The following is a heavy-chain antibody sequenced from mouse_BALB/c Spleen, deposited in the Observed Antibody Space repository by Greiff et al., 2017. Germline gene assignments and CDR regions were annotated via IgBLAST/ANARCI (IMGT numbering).Heavy chain of an antibody. CDR1: GYTFTSYY. Sequence: VKLVESGAELVKPGASVKLSCKASGYTFTSYYMYWVKQRPGQGLEWIGEINPSNGGTNFNEKFKSKATLTVDKSSSTAYMQLSSLTSEDSAVYYCTRSPHYYGSSPIAMDYWGQGTSVTVSS. V-gene: IGHV1S81*02. J-gene: IGHJ4*01. CDR3: TRSPHYYGSSPIAMDY. CDR2: INPSNGGT. D-gene: IGHD1-1*01.